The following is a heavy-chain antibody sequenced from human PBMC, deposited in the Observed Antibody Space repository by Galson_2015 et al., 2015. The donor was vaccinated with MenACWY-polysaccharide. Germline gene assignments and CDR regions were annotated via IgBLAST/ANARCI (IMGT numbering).Heavy chain of an antibody. Sequence: SETLSLTCTVSGGSISSYYWNWIRQPPGMGLEWVGYINYSGSTNHNPSLKSRVTMSVDTSKNQFSLNLTSVTDADTAVYHCARAIAVAGQRRDFDLWGRGT. CDR3: ARAIAVAGQRRDFDL. J-gene: IGHJ2*01. D-gene: IGHD6-19*01. CDR2: INYSGST. V-gene: IGHV4-59*01. CDR1: GGSISSYY.